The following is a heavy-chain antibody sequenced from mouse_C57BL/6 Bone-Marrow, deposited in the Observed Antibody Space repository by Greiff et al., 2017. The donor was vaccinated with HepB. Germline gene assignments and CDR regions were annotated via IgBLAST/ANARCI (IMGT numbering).Heavy chain of an antibody. J-gene: IGHJ2*01. CDR3: EREDTTVALVY. V-gene: IGHV5-16*01. Sequence: EVKLVESEGGLVQPGSSMKLSCTASGFTFSDYYMAWVRQVPEKGLEWVANINYDGSSTYYLDSLKSRFIISRDNAKNILYLQMSSMKSEDTATYYCEREDTTVALVYWGKDTTLTVST. D-gene: IGHD1-1*01. CDR1: GFTFSDYY. CDR2: INYDGSST.